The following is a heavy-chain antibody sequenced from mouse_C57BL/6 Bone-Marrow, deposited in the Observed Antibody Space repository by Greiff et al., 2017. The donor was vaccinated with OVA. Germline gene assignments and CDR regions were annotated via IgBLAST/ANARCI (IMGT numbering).Heavy chain of an antibody. Sequence: EVKVVESGAELVRPGASVKLSCTASGFNIKDDYMHWVKQRPEQGLEWIGWIDPENGDTEYASKFQGKATITADTSSNTAYLQLSSLTSEDTAVYYCTTGVYDYPYFDYWGQGTTLTVSS. V-gene: IGHV14-4*01. CDR2: IDPENGDT. D-gene: IGHD2-4*01. CDR3: TTGVYDYPYFDY. CDR1: GFNIKDDY. J-gene: IGHJ2*01.